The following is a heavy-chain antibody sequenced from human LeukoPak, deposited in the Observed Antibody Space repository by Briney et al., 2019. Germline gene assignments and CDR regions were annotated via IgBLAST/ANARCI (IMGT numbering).Heavy chain of an antibody. CDR2: ISGSGGST. D-gene: IGHD2-2*01. J-gene: IGHJ4*02. Sequence: GSLRLSCAASGFTFSSYAMSWVRQAPGKGLEWVSAISGSGGSTYYADSVKGRFTISRDNSKNTLYLQMNSLRAEDTAVYYCAKDIVVVPAAMAFDYWGQGTLVTVSS. V-gene: IGHV3-23*01. CDR3: AKDIVVVPAAMAFDY. CDR1: GFTFSSYA.